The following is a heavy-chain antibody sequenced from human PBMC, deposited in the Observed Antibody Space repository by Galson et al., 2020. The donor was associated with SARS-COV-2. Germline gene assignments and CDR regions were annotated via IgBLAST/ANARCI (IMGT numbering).Heavy chain of an antibody. Sequence: GESLKISCKASGYTFTSYYMHWVRQAPGQGLEWMGIINPSGGSTSYAQKFQGRVTMTRDTSTSTVYMELSSLRSEDTAVYYCARDHDVVADNNWFDPWGQGTLVTVSS. V-gene: IGHV1-46*01. J-gene: IGHJ5*02. CDR3: ARDHDVVADNNWFDP. D-gene: IGHD2-15*01. CDR1: GYTFTSYY. CDR2: INPSGGST.